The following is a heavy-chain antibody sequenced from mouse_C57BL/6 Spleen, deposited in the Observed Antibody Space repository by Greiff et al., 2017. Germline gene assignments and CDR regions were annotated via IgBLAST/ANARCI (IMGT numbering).Heavy chain of an antibody. CDR2: IYPRSGNT. Sequence: QVQLKQSGAELARPGASVKLSCKASGYTFTSYGISWVKQRSGQGLEWIGEIYPRSGNTYYNEKFKGKATLTADKSSSTAYMELQSLTSEDSAVSVYAYYDSSYGYVDVWGTGTTVTVSS. V-gene: IGHV1-81*01. CDR1: GYTFTSYG. D-gene: IGHD1-1*01. J-gene: IGHJ1*03. CDR3: AYYDSSYGYVDV.